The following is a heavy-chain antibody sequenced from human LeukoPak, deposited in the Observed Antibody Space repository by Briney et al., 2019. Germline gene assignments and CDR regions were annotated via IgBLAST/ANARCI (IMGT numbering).Heavy chain of an antibody. CDR3: ARAGIVGATDAFDI. V-gene: IGHV4-4*02. CDR2: IYHSGST. J-gene: IGHJ3*02. Sequence: SETLSLTCAVSGGSISSSNWWSWVCQPPGKGLEWIGEIYHSGSTNYNPSLKSRVTISVDKSKNQFSLKLSSVTAADTAVYYCARAGIVGATDAFDIWGQGTMVTVSS. D-gene: IGHD1-26*01. CDR1: GGSISSSNW.